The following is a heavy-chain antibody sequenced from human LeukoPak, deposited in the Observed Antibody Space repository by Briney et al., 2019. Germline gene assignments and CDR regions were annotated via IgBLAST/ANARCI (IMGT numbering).Heavy chain of an antibody. J-gene: IGHJ4*02. V-gene: IGHV1-3*01. CDR1: GYTFTSYA. D-gene: IGHD6-13*01. CDR2: INAGNGNT. Sequence: ASVKVSCKASGYTFTSYAMHWVRQAPGQRLEWMGWINAGNGNTKYSQKFQGRVTITRDTSASTAYMELSSLRSGDTAVYYCARDKGIATFDYWGQGTLVTVSS. CDR3: ARDKGIATFDY.